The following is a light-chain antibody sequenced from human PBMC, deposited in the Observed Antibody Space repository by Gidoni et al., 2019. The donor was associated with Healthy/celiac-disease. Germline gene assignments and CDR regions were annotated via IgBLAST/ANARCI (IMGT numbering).Light chain of an antibody. V-gene: IGLV1-40*01. CDR3: QSYDSSLSGTVV. Sequence: QSVLTHPPSVSGAPGPRVTISCTGSSSNIGAGYDVHWYQQLPGTAPKLLIYGNSNRPSGVPDRFSGSKSGTSASLAITGLQAEDEADYYCQSYDSSLSGTVVFGGGTKLTVL. CDR2: GNS. CDR1: SSNIGAGYD. J-gene: IGLJ2*01.